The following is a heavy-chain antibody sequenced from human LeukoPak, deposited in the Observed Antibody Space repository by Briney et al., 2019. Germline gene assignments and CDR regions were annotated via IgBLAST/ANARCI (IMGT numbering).Heavy chain of an antibody. J-gene: IGHJ4*02. Sequence: GGSLRLSCAVSGFTFSSYGMHWVRQAPGKGLGWMAAISYDGTNKYYADSVKGRFTISRDNSKNTLYLQMNSLRAEDTAVYYCAKDLNYDFWSGLGNWGQGTLVTVSS. CDR1: GFTFSSYG. CDR3: AKDLNYDFWSGLGN. CDR2: ISYDGTNK. D-gene: IGHD3-3*01. V-gene: IGHV3-30*18.